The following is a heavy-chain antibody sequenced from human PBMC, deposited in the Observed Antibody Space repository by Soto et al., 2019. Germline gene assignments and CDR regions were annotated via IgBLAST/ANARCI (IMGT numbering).Heavy chain of an antibody. J-gene: IGHJ6*02. CDR2: INPSGGST. D-gene: IGHD6-19*01. V-gene: IGHV1-46*01. Sequence: PGGSLRLSCAASGYTFTSYYMHWVRQAPGQGLEWMGIINPSGGSTSYAQKFQGRVTMTRDTSTSTVYMELSSLRSEDTAVYYCARDRSEQWLVPSLYYYYYGMDVWGQGTTVTVSS. CDR3: ARDRSEQWLVPSLYYYYYGMDV. CDR1: GYTFTSYY.